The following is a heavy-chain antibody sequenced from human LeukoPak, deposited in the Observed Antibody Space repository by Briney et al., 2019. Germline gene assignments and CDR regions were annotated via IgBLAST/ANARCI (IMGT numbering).Heavy chain of an antibody. CDR2: ISGSGGST. Sequence: GGSLRLSCAASGFTFSSYAMSWVRQAPGKGLEWVSAISGSGGSTYYADSVKGRFTISRDNSKNTLYLQMNSLRAEDTAVYYCAKGGYCSGTSCYLDYWGQGTLVTVSS. CDR3: AKGGYCSGTSCYLDY. V-gene: IGHV3-23*01. J-gene: IGHJ4*02. D-gene: IGHD2-2*01. CDR1: GFTFSSYA.